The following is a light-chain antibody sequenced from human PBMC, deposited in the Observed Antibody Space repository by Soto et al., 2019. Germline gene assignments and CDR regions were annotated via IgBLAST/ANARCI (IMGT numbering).Light chain of an antibody. J-gene: IGKJ2*01. CDR1: QSVRDSR. CDR2: GAA. V-gene: IGKV3-20*01. CDR3: QQYGVSPMYT. Sequence: EIVLTQSPGTLSLSPGERATLSCRASQSVRDSRLAWYQQKPGQGPRLLIYGAASRVTGIPDRFSGSGSGTDFTLTITRLEPEDFAVYYCQQYGVSPMYTFGQGIKLEVK.